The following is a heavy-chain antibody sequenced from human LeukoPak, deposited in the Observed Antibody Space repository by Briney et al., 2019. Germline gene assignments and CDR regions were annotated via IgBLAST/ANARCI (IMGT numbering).Heavy chain of an antibody. CDR2: IYYSGST. CDR3: ARQFTSSYSDFWSGYPQSSHYYYMDV. D-gene: IGHD3-3*01. Sequence: PSETLSLTCTVSGGSISSSSYYWGWIRQPPGKGLEWIGSIYYSGSTYYNPSLKSRVTISVDTSKNQFSLKLSSVTAADTAVYYCARQFTSSYSDFWSGYPQSSHYYYMDVWGKGTTVTVSS. J-gene: IGHJ6*03. V-gene: IGHV4-39*01. CDR1: GGSISSSSYY.